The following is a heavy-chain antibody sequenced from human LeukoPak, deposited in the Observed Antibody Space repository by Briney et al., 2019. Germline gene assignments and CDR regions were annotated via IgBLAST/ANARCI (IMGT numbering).Heavy chain of an antibody. D-gene: IGHD3-22*01. Sequence: GASVKVSCKTSGYTFTKYGISWVRQAPGQGPEWMGWISVYDGNTNYAQKLQDRLTLTTDTFTDTAHMELRSLRSDDTAVYYCVRARGDRSGYYRYWGQGTLVTVSS. CDR3: VRARGDRSGYYRY. V-gene: IGHV1-18*01. CDR1: GYTFTKYG. CDR2: ISVYDGNT. J-gene: IGHJ4*02.